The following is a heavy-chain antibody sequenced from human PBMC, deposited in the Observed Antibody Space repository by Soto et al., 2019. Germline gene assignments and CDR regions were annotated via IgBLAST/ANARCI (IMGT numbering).Heavy chain of an antibody. CDR1: GYSFTSYW. CDR3: AITGWVDLPGMDV. V-gene: IGHV5-10-1*01. CDR2: IDPSDSYT. Sequence: PGESLKISCKGSGYSFTSYWISWVRQMPGKGLEWMGRIDPSDSYTNYSPSFQGHVAISADKSISTAYLQWSSLKASDTAMYYCAITGWVDLPGMDVWGQGTTVTVSS. D-gene: IGHD1-26*01. J-gene: IGHJ6*02.